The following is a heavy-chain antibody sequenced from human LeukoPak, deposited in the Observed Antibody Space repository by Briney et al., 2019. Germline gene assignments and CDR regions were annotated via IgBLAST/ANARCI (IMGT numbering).Heavy chain of an antibody. V-gene: IGHV1-46*01. D-gene: IGHD3-22*01. Sequence: PSGGSTSYAQKFQGRVTMTRDTSTSTVYMELSGLRSEDTAVYYCARRHYYDSSGYNWFDPWGQGTLVTVSS. J-gene: IGHJ5*02. CDR3: ARRHYYDSSGYNWFDP. CDR2: PSGGST.